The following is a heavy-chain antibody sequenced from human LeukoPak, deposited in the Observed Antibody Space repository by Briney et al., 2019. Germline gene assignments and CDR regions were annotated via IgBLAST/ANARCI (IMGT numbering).Heavy chain of an antibody. V-gene: IGHV1-2*06. Sequence: GASVKVSCKASGYTFTGYYMHWVRQAPGQGLEWMGRINPNSGGTNYAQKFQGRVTMTRDTSISTAYMELSRLRSDDTAVYYCARSNWNQRCDAFDIWGQGTMVTVSS. CDR3: ARSNWNQRCDAFDI. D-gene: IGHD1-20*01. CDR1: GYTFTGYY. J-gene: IGHJ3*02. CDR2: INPNSGGT.